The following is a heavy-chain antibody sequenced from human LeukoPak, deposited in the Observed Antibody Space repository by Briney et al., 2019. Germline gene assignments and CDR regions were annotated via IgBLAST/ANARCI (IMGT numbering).Heavy chain of an antibody. J-gene: IGHJ6*03. D-gene: IGHD6-19*01. CDR1: GFTFSSYA. CDR3: ARVGTGAVAGDYYMDV. CDR2: ISSNGGST. Sequence: GGSPRLSCAASGFTFSSYAMHWVRQAPGKGLEYVSAISSNGGSTYYANSVKGRFTISRDNSKNTLYLQMGSLRAEDMAVYYCARVGTGAVAGDYYMDVWGKGTTVTVSS. V-gene: IGHV3-64*01.